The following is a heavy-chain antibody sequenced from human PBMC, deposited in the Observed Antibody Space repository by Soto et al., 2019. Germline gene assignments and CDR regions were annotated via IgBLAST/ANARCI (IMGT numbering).Heavy chain of an antibody. Sequence: SETLSLTVAVSGDSISRGGYSGTWIRQPPGKALEWIGNIYDSGSTSYNPSLKSRVTISVDTSKNQFSLRLTSVTAADTAVYFCARGSSSYYDYGMDVWGQGTTVTVSS. CDR3: ARGSSSYYDYGMDV. D-gene: IGHD6-6*01. V-gene: IGHV4-30-2*01. CDR1: GDSISRGGYS. CDR2: IYDSGST. J-gene: IGHJ6*02.